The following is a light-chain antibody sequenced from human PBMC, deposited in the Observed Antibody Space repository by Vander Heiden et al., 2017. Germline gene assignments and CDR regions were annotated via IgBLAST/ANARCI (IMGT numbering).Light chain of an antibody. CDR1: SSNIGSNY. J-gene: IGLJ3*02. Sequence: QSVLTQPPSASGTPGQRVTIPCSGSSSNIGSNYVYWYQQLPGTAPKLLIYRNNQRPSGVPDRFSGSKSGTSASLAISGLRSEDEADYYCAARDDSLSGPVFGGGTKLTVL. V-gene: IGLV1-47*01. CDR3: AARDDSLSGPV. CDR2: RNN.